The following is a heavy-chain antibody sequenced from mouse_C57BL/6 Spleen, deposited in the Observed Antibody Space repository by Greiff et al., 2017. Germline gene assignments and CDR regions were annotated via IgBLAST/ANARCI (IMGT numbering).Heavy chain of an antibody. CDR3: ARGRYDYWYFDV. CDR2: INYDGSST. V-gene: IGHV5-16*01. CDR1: GFTFSDYY. J-gene: IGHJ1*03. D-gene: IGHD2-3*01. Sequence: EVKLMESEGGLVQPGSSMKLSCTASGFTFSDYYMAWVRQVPEKGLEWVANINYDGSSTYYLDSLKSRFIISRDNAKNILYLQMSSLKSEDTATYYCARGRYDYWYFDVWGTGTTVTVSS.